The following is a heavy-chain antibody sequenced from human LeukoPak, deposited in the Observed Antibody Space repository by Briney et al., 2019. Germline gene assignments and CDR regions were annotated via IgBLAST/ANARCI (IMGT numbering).Heavy chain of an antibody. Sequence: GGSLRLSCAASGFTFDDYAMNWVRQAPGKGLECVSGPNWSGDSTGYADSVKGRFPISRDNAKNSLYLQMTSLRAEDTALYYCARGYSGYDYGYYFDYWGQGTLVTVSS. D-gene: IGHD5-12*01. CDR3: ARGYSGYDYGYYFDY. CDR2: PNWSGDST. J-gene: IGHJ4*02. CDR1: GFTFDDYA. V-gene: IGHV3-20*04.